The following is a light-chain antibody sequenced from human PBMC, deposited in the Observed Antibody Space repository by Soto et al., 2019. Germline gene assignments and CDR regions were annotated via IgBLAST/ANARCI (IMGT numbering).Light chain of an antibody. CDR2: RNT. Sequence: QSVLTQPPSVSGAPGQTVTISCTGGSSNIGAGFDVHWYQHLPGTAPKVLIYRNTNRPSGVPYRFSASKSGTSASLAITGLQAEDEADYYCQSYDNSLTGYIFGGGTKLTVL. CDR1: SSNIGAGFD. J-gene: IGLJ2*01. CDR3: QSYDNSLTGYI. V-gene: IGLV1-40*01.